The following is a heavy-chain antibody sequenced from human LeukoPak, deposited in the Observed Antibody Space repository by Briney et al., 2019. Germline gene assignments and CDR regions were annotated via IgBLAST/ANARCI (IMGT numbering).Heavy chain of an antibody. Sequence: PGGPLRLSCAASGFTFSNYGMHWVRQAPGKGLEWVAVIWYDGSNKFYADSVKGRFTITRDNSKNTLYLQMDSLRAEDTAVYCCAKDRGYSYGYFDYWGQGTLVTVSS. V-gene: IGHV3-30*02. CDR3: AKDRGYSYGYFDY. J-gene: IGHJ4*02. CDR1: GFTFSNYG. CDR2: IWYDGSNK. D-gene: IGHD5-18*01.